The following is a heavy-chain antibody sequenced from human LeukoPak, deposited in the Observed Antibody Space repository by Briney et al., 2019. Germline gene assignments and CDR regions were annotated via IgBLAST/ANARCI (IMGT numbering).Heavy chain of an antibody. V-gene: IGHV4-34*01. Sequence: SETLSLTCAVYGGSFSGYYWSWIRQPPGKGLEWIGEINHSGSTNYNPSLKSRVTISVDMSKNQFSLKLSSVTAADTAVYYCARVQREGHFDYWGQGTLVTVSS. CDR3: ARVQREGHFDY. D-gene: IGHD1-1*01. CDR1: GGSFSGYY. J-gene: IGHJ4*02. CDR2: INHSGST.